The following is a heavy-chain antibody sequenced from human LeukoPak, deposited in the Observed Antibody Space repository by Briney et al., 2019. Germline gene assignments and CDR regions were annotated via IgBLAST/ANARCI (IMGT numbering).Heavy chain of an antibody. CDR1: GFTFDDYA. J-gene: IGHJ4*02. V-gene: IGHV3-9*01. CDR3: AKDMYGVRGVIDY. D-gene: IGHD3-10*01. Sequence: GGSLRLSCAASGFTFDDYAMHWVRQAPRKGLEWVSGISWNSGSIGYADSVKGRFTISRDNAKNSLYLQMNSLRAEDTALYYCAKDMYGVRGVIDYWGQGTLVTVSS. CDR2: ISWNSGSI.